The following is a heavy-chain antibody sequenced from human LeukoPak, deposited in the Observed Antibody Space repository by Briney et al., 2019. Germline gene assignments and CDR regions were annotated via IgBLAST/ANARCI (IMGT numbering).Heavy chain of an antibody. CDR1: GFTFTNAW. Sequence: GGSLRLSCVASGFTFTNAWMTWLRQAPGKGLEWVGRIRSKTDGGTTDYAAAVKGRFIISRDDSRNTLYLQMNSLRTEDTAVYYCSTWTDLYDYWGQGTLVTVS. D-gene: IGHD3/OR15-3a*01. V-gene: IGHV3-15*01. J-gene: IGHJ4*02. CDR3: STWTDLYDY. CDR2: IRSKTDGGTT.